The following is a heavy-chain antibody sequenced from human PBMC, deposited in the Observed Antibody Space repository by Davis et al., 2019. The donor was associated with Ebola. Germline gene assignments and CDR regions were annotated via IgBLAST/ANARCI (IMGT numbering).Heavy chain of an antibody. V-gene: IGHV1-69*05. Sequence: SVKVSCKASGGTFSSYAISWVRQAPGQGLEWMGGIIPIFGTANYAQKFQGRVTITRNTSISTAYMELSRLRSEDTAVYYCAKAVAGYYYYGMDVWGQGTTVTVSS. D-gene: IGHD6-19*01. CDR2: IIPIFGTA. J-gene: IGHJ6*02. CDR3: AKAVAGYYYYGMDV. CDR1: GGTFSSYA.